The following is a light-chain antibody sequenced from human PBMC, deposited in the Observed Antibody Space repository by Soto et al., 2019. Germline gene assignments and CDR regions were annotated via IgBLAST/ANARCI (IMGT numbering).Light chain of an antibody. Sequence: DIQMTQSPSTLSASVGDRVTITCRASQSISSWLAWYQQKPGKAPKLLIYKASSLESGVPSRFSGSGSGTEFTLTISSLQPDDFATCYCQQYNSYSWTFGQGTKAEIK. J-gene: IGKJ1*01. CDR3: QQYNSYSWT. V-gene: IGKV1-5*03. CDR1: QSISSW. CDR2: KAS.